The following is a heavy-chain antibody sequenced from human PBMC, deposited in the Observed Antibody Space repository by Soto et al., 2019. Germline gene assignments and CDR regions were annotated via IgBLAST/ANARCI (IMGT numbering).Heavy chain of an antibody. CDR3: ASSPPVNYYDSSGYYPS. Sequence: SVKVSCKASGGTFSSYAISWVRQAPGQGLEWMGGIIPIFGTANYAQKFQGRVTITADESTSTAYMELSSLRSEDTAVYYCASSPPVNYYDSSGYYPSWGQGTLVTVSS. CDR1: GGTFSSYA. J-gene: IGHJ5*02. V-gene: IGHV1-69*13. CDR2: IIPIFGTA. D-gene: IGHD3-22*01.